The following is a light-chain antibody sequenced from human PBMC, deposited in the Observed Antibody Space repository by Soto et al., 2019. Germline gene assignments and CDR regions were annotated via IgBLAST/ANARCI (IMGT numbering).Light chain of an antibody. J-gene: IGLJ2*01. CDR2: EGS. CDR3: AARDDSLNGVV. V-gene: IGLV2-23*01. CDR1: SSDVGSYNL. Sequence: QSALTQPASVSGSPGQSITISCTGTSSDVGSYNLVSWYQQHPGKAPKLMIYEGSKRPSGVSNRFSGSKSGNTASLTISGLQSEDEADYYCAARDDSLNGVVFGGGTKLTVL.